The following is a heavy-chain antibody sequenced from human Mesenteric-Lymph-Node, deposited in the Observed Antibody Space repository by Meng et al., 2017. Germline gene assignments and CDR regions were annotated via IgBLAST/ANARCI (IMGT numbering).Heavy chain of an antibody. D-gene: IGHD5-18*01. CDR1: GFSFSSYA. V-gene: IGHV3-30*01. CDR3: AGVMVKLWLRGSKVDAFDI. Sequence: GESLKISCAASGFSFSSYAMHWVRQAPGKGLEWVAVISYDGSNKYYADSVKGRFTISRDNSKNTLYLQMNSLRAEDTAVYYCAGVMVKLWLRGSKVDAFDIWGQGTMVTVSS. CDR2: ISYDGSNK. J-gene: IGHJ3*02.